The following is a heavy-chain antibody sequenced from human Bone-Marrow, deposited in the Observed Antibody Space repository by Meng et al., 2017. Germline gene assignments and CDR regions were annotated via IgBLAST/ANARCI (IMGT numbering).Heavy chain of an antibody. J-gene: IGHJ1*01. CDR1: GFSLSTSGVG. Sequence: SGPTLVKPTQTLTLTCTFSGFSLSTSGVGVGWIRQPPGKPREWLALIYWNDDKRYSPSLKSRLTITKDTPKHQVVLTMTNMDPVDAATYYRAHRRELLDFVYYQHWGQGTLVTVSS. V-gene: IGHV2-5*01. D-gene: IGHD1-26*01. CDR2: IYWNDDK. CDR3: AHRRELLDFVYYQH.